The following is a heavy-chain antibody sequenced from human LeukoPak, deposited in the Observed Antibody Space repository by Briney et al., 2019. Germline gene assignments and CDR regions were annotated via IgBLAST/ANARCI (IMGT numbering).Heavy chain of an antibody. D-gene: IGHD3-10*01. V-gene: IGHV4-59*01. CDR2: IFYSGST. Sequence: SENLSLTCTVSGVSISSSYWSWIRQPPGNGLEWIGYIFYSGSTNYNPSLKSRVTISIDTSKNQFSLKLSSVTAADTAVYYCVRGAGEIPNFDYWGQGTLVTVSS. J-gene: IGHJ4*02. CDR3: VRGAGEIPNFDY. CDR1: GVSISSSY.